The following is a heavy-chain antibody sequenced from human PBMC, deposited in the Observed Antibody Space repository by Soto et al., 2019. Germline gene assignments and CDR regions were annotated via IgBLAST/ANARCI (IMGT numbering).Heavy chain of an antibody. J-gene: IGHJ3*02. V-gene: IGHV3-23*01. CDR2: ISGSGGST. CDR1: GFTFSSYA. Sequence: LRLSCAASGFTFSSYAMSWVRQAPGKGLEWVSAISGSGGSTYYAAPVKGRFTISRDDSKNTLYLQMNSLKTEDTAVYYCTTEVEGVLSGYDSADAFDIWGQGIRVIVSS. D-gene: IGHD5-12*01. CDR3: TTEVEGVLSGYDSADAFDI.